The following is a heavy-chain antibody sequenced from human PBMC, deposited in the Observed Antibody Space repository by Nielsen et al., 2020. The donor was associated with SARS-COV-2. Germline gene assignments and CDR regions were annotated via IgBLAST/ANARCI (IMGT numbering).Heavy chain of an antibody. CDR1: GFTVSSNY. D-gene: IGHD3-9*01. V-gene: IGHV3-66*01. J-gene: IGHJ4*02. Sequence: GESLKISCAASGFTVSSNYMSWVRQAPGKGLEWVSVIYSGGSTYYADSVKGRFTISRDNSKNTLYLQMNSLRAEDTAVYYCASVAYDILTGYYLYWGQGTLVTISS. CDR3: ASVAYDILTGYYLY. CDR2: IYSGGST.